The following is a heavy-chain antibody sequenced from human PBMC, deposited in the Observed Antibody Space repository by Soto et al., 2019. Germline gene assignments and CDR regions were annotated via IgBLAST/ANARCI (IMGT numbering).Heavy chain of an antibody. V-gene: IGHV4-34*01. CDR3: ARGGRWLQLRGYFDY. CDR1: GGSFSGYY. CDR2: INHSGST. J-gene: IGHJ4*02. Sequence: SETLSLTCAVYGGSFSGYYWSWIRQPPGKGLEWIGEINHSGSTNYNPSLKSRVTISVDTSKNQFSLKLSSVTAADTAVYYCARGGRWLQLRGYFDYWGQGTLVTVSS. D-gene: IGHD5-12*01.